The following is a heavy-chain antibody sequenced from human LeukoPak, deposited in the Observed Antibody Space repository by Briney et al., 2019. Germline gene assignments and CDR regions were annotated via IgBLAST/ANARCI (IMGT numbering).Heavy chain of an antibody. Sequence: ASVKVSCKVSGYTLTESSMHWVRQAPGKGLEWMGGFDPEDGGTIYAQKFQGRVTMTEDTSTDTAYMELSSLRSEDTAVYYCATRRLVAAAGTLFYYYYGMDVWGQGTTVTVSS. CDR3: ATRRLVAAAGTLFYYYYGMDV. CDR2: FDPEDGGT. V-gene: IGHV1-24*01. J-gene: IGHJ6*02. CDR1: GYTLTESS. D-gene: IGHD6-13*01.